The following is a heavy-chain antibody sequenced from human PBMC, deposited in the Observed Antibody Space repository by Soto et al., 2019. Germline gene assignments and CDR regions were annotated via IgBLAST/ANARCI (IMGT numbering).Heavy chain of an antibody. CDR1: GFSLSTSGVG. CDR2: IYWNDDK. D-gene: IGHD3-10*01. Sequence: SGPTLVNPTQTLTLTCTFSGFSLSTSGVGVGWIRQPPGKALEWLALIYWNDDKRYSPSLKSRLTITKDTSKNQVVLTMTNMDPVDTATYYCAHSRIYGSGSYKPLHFDYWGQGTLVTVSS. V-gene: IGHV2-5*01. CDR3: AHSRIYGSGSYKPLHFDY. J-gene: IGHJ4*02.